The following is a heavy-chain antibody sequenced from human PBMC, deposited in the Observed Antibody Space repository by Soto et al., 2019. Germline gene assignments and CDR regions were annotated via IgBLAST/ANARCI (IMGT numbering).Heavy chain of an antibody. Sequence: PSETLSLTCAVYGGSFSGYYWSWIRQPPGKGLEWIGDINHSGSTNYNPSLKSRVTISVDTSKNQFSLNLTSLTAADTAIYYCARANWYSEYWGQGTLVTVS. V-gene: IGHV4-34*01. CDR2: INHSGST. J-gene: IGHJ4*02. CDR3: ARANWYSEY. D-gene: IGHD7-27*01. CDR1: GGSFSGYY.